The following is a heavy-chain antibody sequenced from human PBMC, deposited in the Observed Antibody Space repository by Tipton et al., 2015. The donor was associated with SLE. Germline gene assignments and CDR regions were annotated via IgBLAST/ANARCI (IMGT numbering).Heavy chain of an antibody. V-gene: IGHV3-48*01. D-gene: IGHD6-19*01. Sequence: QLVQSGGGLVQPGGSLRVSCAASGFTFSHYGMNWVRQAPGKGLEWISFIDARGSAIYYADPVKGRFTISRDNDKNLLHLQLNSLGGEDTALYYCARDATGYSSGWYHYFDSWGQGTLVTVSS. CDR2: IDARGSAI. CDR3: ARDATGYSSGWYHYFDS. J-gene: IGHJ4*02. CDR1: GFTFSHYG.